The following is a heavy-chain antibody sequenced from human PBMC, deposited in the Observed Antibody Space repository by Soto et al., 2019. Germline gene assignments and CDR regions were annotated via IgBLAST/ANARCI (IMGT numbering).Heavy chain of an antibody. CDR1: GFTLSSYS. V-gene: IGHV3-30-3*01. CDR3: AKDRGPCSGNKCSSLYYYYGMDV. Sequence: QVQLVESGGGVVQPGRSLRLSCAASGFTLSSYSMHWVRQAPGKGLEWVGVISYDGNKKYYRDSVKGRFSISRDTSNNTVHLQMNSLRPEDTAVYYCAKDRGPCSGNKCSSLYYYYGMDVWGQGTTVTVSS. D-gene: IGHD2-15*01. CDR2: ISYDGNKK. J-gene: IGHJ6*02.